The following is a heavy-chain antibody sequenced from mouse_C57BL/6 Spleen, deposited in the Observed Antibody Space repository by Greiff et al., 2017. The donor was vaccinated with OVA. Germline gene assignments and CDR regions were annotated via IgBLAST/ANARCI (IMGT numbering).Heavy chain of an antibody. CDR2: ISSGGSYT. Sequence: QLVESGGDLVKPGGSLKLSCAASGFTFSSYGMSWVRQTPDKRLEWVATISSGGSYTYYPDSVKGRFTISRDNAKNTLYLQMSSLKSEDTAMYYCATGGFDYWGQGTTLTVSS. CDR3: ATGGFDY. V-gene: IGHV5-6*01. J-gene: IGHJ2*01. CDR1: GFTFSSYG. D-gene: IGHD1-1*02.